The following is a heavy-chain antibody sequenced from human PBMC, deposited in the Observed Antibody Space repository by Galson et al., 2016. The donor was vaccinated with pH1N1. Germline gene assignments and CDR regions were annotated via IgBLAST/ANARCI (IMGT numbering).Heavy chain of an antibody. V-gene: IGHV1-2*02. CDR3: ARAATVVGDWYFDL. D-gene: IGHD4-23*01. CDR1: GYTFTSYH. Sequence: VKVSCKASGYTFTSYHVHWVRQAPGQGLEWMGSINPNSGGTNYAQSFQGRVTITRDTSISTASMELSMLRSDDTATYYCARAATVVGDWYFDLWGRGTLVPVSS. J-gene: IGHJ2*01. CDR2: INPNSGGT.